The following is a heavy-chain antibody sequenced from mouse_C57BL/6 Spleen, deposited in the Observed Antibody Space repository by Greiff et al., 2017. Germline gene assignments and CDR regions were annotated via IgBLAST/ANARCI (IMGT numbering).Heavy chain of an antibody. Sequence: VQLQQPGTELVKPGASVKLSCKASGYTFTSYWMHWVKQRPGQGLEWIGNINPSNGGTNYNEKFKSKATLTVDKSSSTAYMQLSSLTSEDSAVYSCAPLSPRGYYFDYWGQGTTLTVSS. V-gene: IGHV1-53*01. CDR3: APLSPRGYYFDY. CDR1: GYTFTSYW. CDR2: INPSNGGT. J-gene: IGHJ2*01.